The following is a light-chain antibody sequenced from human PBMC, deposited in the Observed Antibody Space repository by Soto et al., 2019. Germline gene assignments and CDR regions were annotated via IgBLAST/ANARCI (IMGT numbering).Light chain of an antibody. J-gene: IGKJ5*01. V-gene: IGKV3-15*01. CDR1: QSVSSK. Sequence: EIVMTQSPTTLSVSPGERATLSCRASQSVSSKLAWYQQKPGQAPRLLIYGASHTATGIPARFSGSGSGTEFTLTISSLQSEDFAVYYCQQYNNWPPITFGRGTRLDIK. CDR2: GAS. CDR3: QQYNNWPPIT.